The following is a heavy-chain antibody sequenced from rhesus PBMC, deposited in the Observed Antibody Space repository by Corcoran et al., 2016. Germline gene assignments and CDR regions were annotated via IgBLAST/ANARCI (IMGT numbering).Heavy chain of an antibody. CDR2: ISYDGSKK. V-gene: IGHV3-54*02. Sequence: EVQLVESGGGLVQPGGSLRLSCAASGFTFSSYGMHWVRQAPGKGLEWGAVISYDGSKKYYADSVNDLFTISRDNYKNMLYPQLNNLKLEDMAVYYCARVSGIVVVITTYYLAFDFWGQGLRVTVSS. CDR1: GFTFSSYG. D-gene: IGHD3-16*01. J-gene: IGHJ3*01. CDR3: ARVSGIVVVITTYYLAFDF.